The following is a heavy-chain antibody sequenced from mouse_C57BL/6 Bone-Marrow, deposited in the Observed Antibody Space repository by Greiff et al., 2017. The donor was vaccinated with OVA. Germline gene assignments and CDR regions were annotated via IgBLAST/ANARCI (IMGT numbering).Heavy chain of an antibody. J-gene: IGHJ3*01. Sequence: QVQLQQPGAELVRPGTSVKLSCKASGYTFTSYWMHWVKQRPGQGLEWIGVIDPSDSYTNYNQKFKGKATLTVDTSSSTAYMQLSSLTSEDSAVYDCARASYYGSRSFAYWGQGTLVTVSA. CDR1: GYTFTSYW. D-gene: IGHD1-1*01. V-gene: IGHV1-59*01. CDR2: IDPSDSYT. CDR3: ARASYYGSRSFAY.